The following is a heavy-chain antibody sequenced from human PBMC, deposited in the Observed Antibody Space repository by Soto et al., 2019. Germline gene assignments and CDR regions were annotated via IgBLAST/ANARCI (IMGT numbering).Heavy chain of an antibody. CDR3: AKGVNYYDSSGYYSYYYNGMDV. V-gene: IGHV3-23*01. J-gene: IGHJ6*02. Sequence: EVQLLESGGNLAQPGGSLRLSCAASGFSFSTYAMSWVRQAPGEGLEWVSAISGSGGSTYYADSVKGRFTISRDNSKSTLYLQMNSLRADDTAVYYRAKGVNYYDSSGYYSYYYNGMDVWGQGTTVTVSS. CDR1: GFSFSTYA. D-gene: IGHD3-22*01. CDR2: ISGSGGST.